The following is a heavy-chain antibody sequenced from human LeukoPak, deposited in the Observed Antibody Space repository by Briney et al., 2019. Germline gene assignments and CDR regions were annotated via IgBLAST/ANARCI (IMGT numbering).Heavy chain of an antibody. Sequence: SETLSLTCTVSGGSISSGSYYWGWIRQPPGRGLEWIGNIYYSGSTSYNPSLKSRVTISVDTSKNQFSLKLSSVTAADTAVYYCARRHFGSALRDYWGQGTLVTVSS. D-gene: IGHD3-10*01. CDR1: GGSISSGSYY. CDR3: ARRHFGSALRDY. V-gene: IGHV4-39*01. CDR2: IYYSGST. J-gene: IGHJ4*02.